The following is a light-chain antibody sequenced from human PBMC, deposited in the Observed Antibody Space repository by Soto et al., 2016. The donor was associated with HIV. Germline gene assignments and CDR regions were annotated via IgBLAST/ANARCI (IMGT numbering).Light chain of an antibody. CDR3: QQYNSVPWT. Sequence: DIQMTQFPSTLSASIGDRVTITCRASQSVSVWLAWYQQKPGKAPNLLIFKTSTLGIGVPSRFSASGSGTDFTLTLSSVRPDDVGTYYCQQYNSVPWTFGQGTKLEMK. CDR1: QSVSVW. CDR2: KTS. J-gene: IGKJ1*01. V-gene: IGKV1-5*03.